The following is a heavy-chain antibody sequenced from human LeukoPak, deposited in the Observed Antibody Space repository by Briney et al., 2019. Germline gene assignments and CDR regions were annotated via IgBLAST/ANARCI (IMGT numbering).Heavy chain of an antibody. V-gene: IGHV4-34*01. J-gene: IGHJ4*02. D-gene: IGHD3-10*01. CDR1: GGSFSGYY. Sequence: SETLSLTCAVYGGSFSGYYWSWIRQPPGKGLEWIGEINHSGSTNYNPSLKSRVTISVDTSKNQFSLKLSSVTAADTAVYYCASTDYYGSGSYRRWGQGTLVTVSS. CDR2: INHSGST. CDR3: ASTDYYGSGSYRR.